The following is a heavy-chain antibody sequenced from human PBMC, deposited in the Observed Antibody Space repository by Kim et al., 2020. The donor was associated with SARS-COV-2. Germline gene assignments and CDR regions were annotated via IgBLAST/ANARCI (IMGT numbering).Heavy chain of an antibody. D-gene: IGHD3-10*01. V-gene: IGHV3-11*06. CDR3: ARDPFTRGVIFYYYGMDV. J-gene: IGHJ6*02. Sequence: KGRFTISRDNAKNSLYLQMNSLRAEDTAVYYCARDPFTRGVIFYYYGMDVWGQGTTVTVSS.